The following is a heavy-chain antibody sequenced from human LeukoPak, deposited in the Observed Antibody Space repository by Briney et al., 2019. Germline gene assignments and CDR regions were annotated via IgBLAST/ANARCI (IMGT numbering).Heavy chain of an antibody. Sequence: GGSLRLSCAASGFAFNTYSMNWVRQAPGKGLEWVSFIFSSSTYIYYTDSVKGRFTISRDNARNSLYLQMDNLRAEDTGVYYCARETQLGAFDIWGQGTMVTVSS. V-gene: IGHV3-21*03. CDR3: ARETQLGAFDI. CDR1: GFAFNTYS. J-gene: IGHJ3*02. CDR2: IFSSSTYI. D-gene: IGHD2-2*01.